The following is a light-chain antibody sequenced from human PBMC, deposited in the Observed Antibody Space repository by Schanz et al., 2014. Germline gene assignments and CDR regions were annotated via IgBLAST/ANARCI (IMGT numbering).Light chain of an antibody. Sequence: QSVLTQPPSASGTPGQRVTISCSGSSSNIGSNTVDWYQQRPGTAPKLLIYNDNQRPSGVPDRFSGSKSGTSASLAISGLQSEDEADYYCVTWDDSLNGPVFGGGTKLTV. CDR3: VTWDDSLNGPV. V-gene: IGLV1-44*01. CDR1: SSNIGSNT. J-gene: IGLJ3*02. CDR2: NDN.